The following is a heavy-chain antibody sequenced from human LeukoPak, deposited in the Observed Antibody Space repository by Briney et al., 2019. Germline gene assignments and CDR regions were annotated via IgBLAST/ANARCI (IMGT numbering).Heavy chain of an antibody. D-gene: IGHD4-23*01. Sequence: SVKVSCKASGGTFSSYAISWVRQAPGQGLEWMGGIIPIFGTANYAQKFQGRVTITADESTSTAYMELSSLRSEDTAVYYRAQDYGGNIPLRYWGQGTLVTVSS. CDR1: GGTFSSYA. CDR3: AQDYGGNIPLRY. CDR2: IIPIFGTA. J-gene: IGHJ4*02. V-gene: IGHV1-69*01.